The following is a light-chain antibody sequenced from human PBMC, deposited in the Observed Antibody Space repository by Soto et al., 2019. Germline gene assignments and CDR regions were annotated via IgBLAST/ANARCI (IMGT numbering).Light chain of an antibody. Sequence: SVLTQPPSASGTPGQSVTISCSGSSSNIGSKTVNWYQQLPGTAPRLLIYTNNQRPSGVPDRFSGTKSGTSASLAISGLQSGDEADYYCATWDHSLKGWVFGGGTKLTVL. CDR2: TNN. J-gene: IGLJ3*02. CDR3: ATWDHSLKGWV. V-gene: IGLV1-44*01. CDR1: SSNIGSKT.